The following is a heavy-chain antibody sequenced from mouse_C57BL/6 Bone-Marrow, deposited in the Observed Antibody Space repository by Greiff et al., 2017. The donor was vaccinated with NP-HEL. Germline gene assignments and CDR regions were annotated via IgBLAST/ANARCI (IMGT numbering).Heavy chain of an antibody. Sequence: EVKLVESGGGLVKPGGSLKLSCAASGFTFSSYAMSWVRQTPEKRLEWVATISDGGSYTYYPDNVKGRFTISRDNAKNNLYLQMSHLKSEDTAIYYCATRGFAYWGQGTLVTVSA. CDR2: ISDGGSYT. V-gene: IGHV5-4*03. CDR3: ATRGFAY. CDR1: GFTFSSYA. J-gene: IGHJ3*01.